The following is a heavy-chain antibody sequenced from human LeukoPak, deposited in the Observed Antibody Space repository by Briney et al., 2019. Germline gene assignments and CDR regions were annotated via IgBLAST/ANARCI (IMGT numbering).Heavy chain of an antibody. V-gene: IGHV3-64D*06. CDR3: VNQISGWVY. J-gene: IGHJ4*02. CDR1: GFTFSTYT. CDR2: ISSNGVST. Sequence: GGALRLSCSASGFTFSTYTMHWVRQAPGKGLEYVSAISSNGVSTYHADSVKGRFPISRDNSNNTLYLQMSSLRAEDTAVYYCVNQISGWVYWGQGTLVTVSS. D-gene: IGHD6-19*01.